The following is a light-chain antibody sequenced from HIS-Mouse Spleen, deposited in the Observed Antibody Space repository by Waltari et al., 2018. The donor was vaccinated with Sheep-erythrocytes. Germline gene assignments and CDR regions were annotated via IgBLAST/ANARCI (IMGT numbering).Light chain of an antibody. CDR3: SSYAGSNNWV. V-gene: IGLV2-8*01. J-gene: IGLJ3*02. CDR1: SSDVGGYNY. Sequence: QSALTQPTSASGSPGQSVTISCTGTSSDVGGYNYVSWYQQHPGKAPKLMIYEVSKRPPGVPDRFSGSKSGNTASLTVSGLQAEDEADYYCSSYAGSNNWVFGGGTKLTVL. CDR2: EVS.